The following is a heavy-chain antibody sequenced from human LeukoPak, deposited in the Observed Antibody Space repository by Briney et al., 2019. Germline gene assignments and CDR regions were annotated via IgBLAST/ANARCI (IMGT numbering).Heavy chain of an antibody. CDR3: ARERGDNWNYLSDWFDP. Sequence: SETLSLTCAVYGGSFSGYYWSWIRQPPGKGLEWIGEINHSGSTNYNPSLKSRVTISVDTSKNQLSLKLSSVTAADTAVYYCARERGDNWNYLSDWFDPWGQGTLVTVSS. D-gene: IGHD1-7*01. CDR2: INHSGST. J-gene: IGHJ5*02. V-gene: IGHV4-34*01. CDR1: GGSFSGYY.